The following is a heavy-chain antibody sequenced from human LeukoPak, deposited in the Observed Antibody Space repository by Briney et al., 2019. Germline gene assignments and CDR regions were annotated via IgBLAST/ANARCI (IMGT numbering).Heavy chain of an antibody. J-gene: IGHJ4*02. CDR1: GFTFSTYG. CDR2: ISGSAART. V-gene: IGHV3-23*01. Sequence: GGSLRLSCAASGFTFSTYGMTWVRQAPGRGLEWVSAISGSAARTFYSDSVKGRFTISRDNSKNTLYLQMNSLRAEDTAVYYCARGPSGYHNTGGQGTLVTVSS. CDR3: ARGPSGYHNT. D-gene: IGHD5-12*01.